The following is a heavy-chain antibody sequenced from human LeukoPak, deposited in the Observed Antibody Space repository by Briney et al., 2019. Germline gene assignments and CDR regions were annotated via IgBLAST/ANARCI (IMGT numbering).Heavy chain of an antibody. V-gene: IGHV1-2*02. J-gene: IGHJ5*02. CDR3: ARDGGWYQLLWWFDP. D-gene: IGHD2-2*01. CDR1: GYTFTGYY. CDR2: INPNSGAT. Sequence: GASVKVSCKASGYTFTGYYMHWVRQAPGRGREWMGWINPNSGATKYAQKFQGRVTMTRDTSISTAYMEVSRLRFDDTAVYYCARDGGWYQLLWWFDPWGQGTLVTVSS.